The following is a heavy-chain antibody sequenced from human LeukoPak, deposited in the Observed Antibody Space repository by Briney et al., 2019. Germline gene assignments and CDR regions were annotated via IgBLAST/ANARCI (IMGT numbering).Heavy chain of an antibody. Sequence: GASVKVSCKASGGTFSSYAISWVRQAPGQGLEWMGGIIPIFGTANYAQKFQGRVTITADESTSTAYMELSSLRSEDTAVYYCAKDSRSGQLVYYFDYWGQGTLVTVSS. V-gene: IGHV1-69*13. D-gene: IGHD6-13*01. CDR1: GGTFSSYA. CDR2: IIPIFGTA. J-gene: IGHJ4*02. CDR3: AKDSRSGQLVYYFDY.